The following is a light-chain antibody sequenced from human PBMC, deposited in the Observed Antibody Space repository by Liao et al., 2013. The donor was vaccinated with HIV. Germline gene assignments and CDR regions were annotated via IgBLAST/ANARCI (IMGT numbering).Light chain of an antibody. Sequence: SYEMTQPPSVSVSPGQTASITCSGDDLGDKYVSWFQQKPGQSPVLVIYHDRERPSGIPDRFSGSNSGNTATLTISGTQAMDEADYYCQAWDSSTYWVFGGGTKLTVL. CDR3: QAWDSSTYWV. J-gene: IGLJ3*02. CDR1: DLGDKY. V-gene: IGLV3-1*01. CDR2: HDR.